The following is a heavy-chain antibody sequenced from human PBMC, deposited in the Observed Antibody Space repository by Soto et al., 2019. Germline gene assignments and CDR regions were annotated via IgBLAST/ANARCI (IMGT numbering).Heavy chain of an antibody. CDR2: IIPILGIA. Sequence: GASAKVSCKASGGTFSIYTIGWVRQAPGQGLEWMGRIIPILGIANYAQKFQGRVTITADKSTSTAYMELSSLRSEDTAVYYCASKGRYCSSTSCYPPHSGPQRYYYYYMDVWGKGTTVTVSS. V-gene: IGHV1-69*02. CDR1: GGTFSIYT. J-gene: IGHJ6*03. CDR3: ASKGRYCSSTSCYPPHSGPQRYYYYYMDV. D-gene: IGHD2-2*01.